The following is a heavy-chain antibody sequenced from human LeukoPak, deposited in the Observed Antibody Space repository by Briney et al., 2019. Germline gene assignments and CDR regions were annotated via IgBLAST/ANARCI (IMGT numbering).Heavy chain of an antibody. V-gene: IGHV1-69*13. J-gene: IGHJ5*02. CDR2: IIPILGTA. CDR3: AREETWFDP. CDR1: GGTFSSYA. Sequence: SVKVSCKASGGTFSSYAISWVRQAPGQGLEWMGGIIPILGTANYAQKFQGRVTITADESTSTAYMERSSLRSEDTAVYYCAREETWFDPWGQGTLVTVSS.